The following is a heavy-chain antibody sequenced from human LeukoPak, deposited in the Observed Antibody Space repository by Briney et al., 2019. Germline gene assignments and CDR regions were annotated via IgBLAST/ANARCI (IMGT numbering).Heavy chain of an antibody. Sequence: SETLSLTCAVSGYSISSGYYWGWIRQPPGKGLEWIGSIYHSGSTYYNPSLKSRVTISVDTSTNQFSLKLSSVTAADTAVYYCARRVDEAFDIWGQGTMVTVSS. CDR3: ARRVDEAFDI. D-gene: IGHD2-15*01. V-gene: IGHV4-38-2*01. J-gene: IGHJ3*02. CDR1: GYSISSGYY. CDR2: IYHSGST.